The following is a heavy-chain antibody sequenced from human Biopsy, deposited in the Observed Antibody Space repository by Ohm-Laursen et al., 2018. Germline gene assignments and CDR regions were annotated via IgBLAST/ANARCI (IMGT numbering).Heavy chain of an antibody. Sequence: SLRFSCAAFEFNVDRNHMNWVRQAPGKGLEWVSMIHGSGRTDYADSVKGRFTVSRDNSKDTVYLQMNALRVDDTAMYYCAGAGGHSFWGQGALVTVSS. CDR3: AGAGGHSF. D-gene: IGHD3-16*01. J-gene: IGHJ4*02. V-gene: IGHV3-66*01. CDR1: EFNVDRNH. CDR2: IHGSGRT.